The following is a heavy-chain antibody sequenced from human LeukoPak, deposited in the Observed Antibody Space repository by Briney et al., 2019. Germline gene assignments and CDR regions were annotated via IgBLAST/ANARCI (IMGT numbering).Heavy chain of an antibody. V-gene: IGHV4-61*02. CDR1: GGSVSSGPYY. CDR2: ISAGGNA. Sequence: PSETLSLTCTVSGGSVSSGPYYWNWIRQPAGKGLEWIGRISAGGNANYIPSLKSRLTISLHTSKNQFSLKLSSVTAADTAVYYCARLRQGAGLDYWGQGTLVTVSS. J-gene: IGHJ4*02. CDR3: ARLRQGAGLDY. D-gene: IGHD6-19*01.